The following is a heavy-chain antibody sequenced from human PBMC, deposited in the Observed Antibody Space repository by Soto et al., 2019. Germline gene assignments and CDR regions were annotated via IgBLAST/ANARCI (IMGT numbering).Heavy chain of an antibody. CDR1: GSMFTNYW. J-gene: IGHJ4*02. CDR3: ARRVTSSTGWDY. D-gene: IGHD6-19*01. V-gene: IGHV5-51*01. Sequence: PGESLKISCKGSGSMFTNYWIGWVRQMPGKGLEWMGIIDGGDSNTRYSSSFDGQVTISTEKSINTAYLQWSSLKASDTAMYYCARRVTSSTGWDYWGQGTLVTVSS. CDR2: IDGGDSNT.